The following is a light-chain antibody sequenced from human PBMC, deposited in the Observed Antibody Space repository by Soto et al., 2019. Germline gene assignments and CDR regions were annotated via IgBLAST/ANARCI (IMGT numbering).Light chain of an antibody. Sequence: QSALTQPRSVSGSPGQSVTISCTGTSSDFGSFAYVSWYQQHPGKAPKLMIYDVTKRPSGVPDRFSGSKSGNTASLTISGLQAEDEADYHCCSYAGSYTLLFAGGTQLTVL. CDR2: DVT. CDR1: SSDFGSFAY. V-gene: IGLV2-11*01. J-gene: IGLJ7*01. CDR3: CSYAGSYTLL.